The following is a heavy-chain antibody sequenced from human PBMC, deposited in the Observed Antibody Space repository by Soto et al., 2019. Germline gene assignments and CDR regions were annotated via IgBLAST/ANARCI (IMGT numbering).Heavy chain of an antibody. J-gene: IGHJ4*02. V-gene: IGHV4-30-4*01. CDR1: GGSISSGDYY. CDR3: ARTPGSYYYGSGRGGEGWIDY. D-gene: IGHD3-10*01. Sequence: QVQLQESGPGLVKPSQTLSLTCTVSGGSISSGDYYWSWIRQPPGKGLEWIGYIYYSGSTYYNPSLKSRVTISVDTAKHQFPLKLSSGAAADTAVYYWARTPGSYYYGSGRGGEGWIDYWGQGTLVTVSS. CDR2: IYYSGST.